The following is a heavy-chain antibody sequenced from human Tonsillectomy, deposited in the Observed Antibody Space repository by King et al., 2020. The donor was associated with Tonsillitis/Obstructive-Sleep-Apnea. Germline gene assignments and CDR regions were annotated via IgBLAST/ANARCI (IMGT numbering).Heavy chain of an antibody. CDR3: ARVPTNCWSGYSPPDYYGRDV. J-gene: IGHJ6*02. CDR2: IYYSGST. V-gene: IGHV4-59*01. CDR1: GGSISSYY. Sequence: VQLQESGPGLVKPSETLSLTCTVSGGSISSYYWSWIRQPPGKGLEWIGYIYYSGSTNYNPSLKSRVTISVDTSKNQFSLKLSSVTAADTAVYYCARVPTNCWSGYSPPDYYGRDVWGQGTTVTVSS. D-gene: IGHD3-3*01.